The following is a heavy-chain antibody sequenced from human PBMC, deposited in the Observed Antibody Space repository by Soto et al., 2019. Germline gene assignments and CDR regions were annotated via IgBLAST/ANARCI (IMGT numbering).Heavy chain of an antibody. CDR2: ISSTGSTP. CDR1: GFPFSDSY. CDR3: ARGQQLVANWLDP. V-gene: IGHV3-11*01. J-gene: IGHJ5*02. D-gene: IGHD6-6*01. Sequence: PGGSLRLSCAASGFPFSDSYMAWIRQAPGKGLEEIATISSTGSTPYYADSVKGRFTISRDNAQNSLYLEMNNLRAEDTAVYYWARGQQLVANWLDPWGQGILVTVSS.